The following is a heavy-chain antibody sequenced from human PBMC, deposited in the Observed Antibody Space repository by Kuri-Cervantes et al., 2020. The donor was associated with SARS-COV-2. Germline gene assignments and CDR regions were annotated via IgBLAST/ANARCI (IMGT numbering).Heavy chain of an antibody. J-gene: IGHJ6*02. D-gene: IGHD3-3*01. V-gene: IGHV3-7*05. CDR1: GFTFSSYW. CDR2: IKQDGSEK. CDR3: ARDPRNLAIFGVVIKGHYYYGMDV. Sequence: GESLKISCAASGFTFSSYWMSWVRQAPGKGLEWVANIKQDGSEKYYVDSVKGRFTISRDNAKNSLYLQMNSLRVEDTAVYYCARDPRNLAIFGVVIKGHYYYGMDVWGQGTTVTVSS.